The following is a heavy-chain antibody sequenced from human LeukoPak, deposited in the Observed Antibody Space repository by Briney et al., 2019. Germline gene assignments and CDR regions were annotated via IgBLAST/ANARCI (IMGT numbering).Heavy chain of an antibody. CDR3: ARSMVRRVIIPFDY. J-gene: IGHJ4*02. V-gene: IGHV1-2*02. CDR2: INPNSGGT. CDR1: GYTFTGYY. Sequence: ASVKVSCKASGYTFTGYYMHWVRQAPGQGLEWMGWINPNSGGTNYAQKFQGRVTMTRDTSISTAYMELSRLRSDDTAVYYCARSMVRRVIIPFDYWGQGTLVTVSS. D-gene: IGHD3-10*01.